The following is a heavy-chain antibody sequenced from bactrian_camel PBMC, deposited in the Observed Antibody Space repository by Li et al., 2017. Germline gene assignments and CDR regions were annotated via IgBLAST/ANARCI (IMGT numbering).Heavy chain of an antibody. CDR3: NVRCRSWLGTEY. CDR1: VYTNTINC. Sequence: HVQLVESGGGSVQSGGSLRISCAASVYTNTINCMGWFRQPPGKERAAVSSIGSDGSTYYADSVKGRFTISRDNAKNTVYLQMNRLKSEDTARYYCNVRCRSWLGTEYWGQGTQVTVS. D-gene: IGHD2*01. CDR2: IGSDGST. V-gene: IGHV3S53*01. J-gene: IGHJ4*01.